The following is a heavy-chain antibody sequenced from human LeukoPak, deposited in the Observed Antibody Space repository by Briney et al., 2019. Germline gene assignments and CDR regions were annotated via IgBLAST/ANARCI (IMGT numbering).Heavy chain of an antibody. Sequence: GGSLRLSCAAPGFTFSTYWMHWVRQAPGKGLVWVSRIRPEGTTTAYADSVKGRFTISRDNAKNTLFLQMNSLSAEHTAVYYCARDLDWILFDYWGQGTLVTVSS. CDR1: GFTFSTYW. CDR2: IRPEGTTT. V-gene: IGHV3-74*03. D-gene: IGHD3-9*01. CDR3: ARDLDWILFDY. J-gene: IGHJ4*02.